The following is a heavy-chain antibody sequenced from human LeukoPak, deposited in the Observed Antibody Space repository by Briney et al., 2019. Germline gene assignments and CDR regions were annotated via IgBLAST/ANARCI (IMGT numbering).Heavy chain of an antibody. D-gene: IGHD3-10*01. V-gene: IGHV4-34*01. CDR2: INDSGTT. J-gene: IGHJ5*02. CDR3: ARALTTLVRGVPRTTWFDP. Sequence: SETLSLTCTVSGGSFSGYYWTWVRQAPGKGLEWIGEINDSGTTNYNASLNNRVTISVDPSKSEFSLKMTSLTAADTAVFYCARALTTLVRGVPRTTWFDPWGQGTLVTVSS. CDR1: GGSFSGYY.